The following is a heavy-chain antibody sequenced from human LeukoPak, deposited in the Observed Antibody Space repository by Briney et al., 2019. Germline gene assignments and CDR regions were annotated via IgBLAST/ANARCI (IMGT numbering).Heavy chain of an antibody. CDR2: IKHSGGT. V-gene: IGHV4-34*01. CDR1: GGTSSDYS. CDR3: ASGVGEFFPDAFNI. J-gene: IGHJ3*02. Sequence: PSETLCFTCAALGGTSSDYSWNWIRQTPGKQMEWLVQIKHSGGTSYNPSLKSRLTISVDTSKTQCSLNLTSVTAADTAVYYCASGVGEFFPDAFNIWGQGTMVGVFS. D-gene: IGHD3-10*01.